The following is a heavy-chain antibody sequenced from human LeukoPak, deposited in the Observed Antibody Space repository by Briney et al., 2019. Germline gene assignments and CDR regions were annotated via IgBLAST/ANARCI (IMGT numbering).Heavy chain of an antibody. CDR3: AKVRTTGTTLFDY. CDR1: GGSISSYY. V-gene: IGHV4-59*01. Sequence: SETLSLTCTVSGGSISSYYWSWIRQPSGKGLEWIGYIYYSGSTNYNPSLKSRVTISVDTSKNQFSLKLSSVTAADTAVYYCAKVRTTGTTLFDYWGQGTLVTVSS. J-gene: IGHJ4*02. CDR2: IYYSGST. D-gene: IGHD1-1*01.